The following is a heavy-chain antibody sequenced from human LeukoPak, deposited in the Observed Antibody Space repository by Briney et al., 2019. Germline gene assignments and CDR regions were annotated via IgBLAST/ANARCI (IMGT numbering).Heavy chain of an antibody. D-gene: IGHD6-13*01. CDR1: GCTFSSYA. V-gene: IGHV1-69*04. CDR3: ARRGSSSPYGMDV. J-gene: IGHJ6*02. CDR2: IIPILGIA. Sequence: SLKVSCKASGCTFSSYAISWVRQAPGQGLEWMGRIIPILGIANYAQKFQGRVTITADKSTSTAYMELSSLRPEDTAVYYCARRGSSSPYGMDVWGQGTTVTVSS.